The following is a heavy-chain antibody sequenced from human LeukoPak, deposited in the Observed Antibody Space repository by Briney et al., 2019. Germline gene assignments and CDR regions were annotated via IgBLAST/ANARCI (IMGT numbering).Heavy chain of an antibody. CDR2: IYTSGST. J-gene: IGHJ6*03. V-gene: IGHV4-61*02. CDR1: GGSISSGSYY. CDR3: ARVDWLRDYYYYMDV. D-gene: IGHD5-12*01. Sequence: PSETLSLTCTVSGGSISSGSYYWSWIRQPAGKGLEWIGRIYTSGSTHYNPSLKSRVTISVDTSKNQFSLKLSSVTAADTAVYYCARVDWLRDYYYYMDVWGKGTTVTVSS.